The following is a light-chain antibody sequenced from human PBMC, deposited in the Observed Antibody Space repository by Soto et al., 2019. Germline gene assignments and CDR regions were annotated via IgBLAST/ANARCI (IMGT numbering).Light chain of an antibody. CDR2: EGN. CDR1: SSDVGSSNL. Sequence: QSALTQPASVSGSLGQSITMSCTGTSSDVGSSNLVSWYQQLPGNAPKLIIYEGNNRPSGVSNRFSGSKSDNTASLTIFDLQAEDEADYYCCSYAGTNTYVFGSGTKVTVL. CDR3: CSYAGTNTYV. J-gene: IGLJ1*01. V-gene: IGLV2-23*01.